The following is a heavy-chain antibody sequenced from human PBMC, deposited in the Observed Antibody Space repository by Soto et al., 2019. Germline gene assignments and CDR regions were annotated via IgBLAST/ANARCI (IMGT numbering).Heavy chain of an antibody. J-gene: IGHJ6*02. D-gene: IGHD5-12*01. CDR2: IYYSGST. V-gene: IGHV4-61*01. CDR3: ARARRGYSGYDLGGFYYYGMDV. Sequence: SETLSLACTVSGCSVSSGSYYWSWIRQPPGKGLEWIGYIYYSGSTNYNPSLKSRVTISVDTSKNQFSLKLSSVTAADTAVYYCARARRGYSGYDLGGFYYYGMDVWGQGTTVTVSS. CDR1: GCSVSSGSYY.